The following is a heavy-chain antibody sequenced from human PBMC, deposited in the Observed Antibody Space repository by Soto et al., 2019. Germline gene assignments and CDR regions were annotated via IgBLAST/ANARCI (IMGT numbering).Heavy chain of an antibody. CDR2: ISYDGSNK. CDR1: GFTFSSYA. CDR3: ARGRPRLVDTGGWFDP. V-gene: IGHV3-30-3*01. Sequence: QVQLVESGGGVVQPGRSLRLSCAASGFTFSSYAMHWVRQAPGKGLEWVAVISYDGSNKYYADSVKGRFTTSRDNSKNTLYLQMNSLRAEDTAEYYCARGRPRLVDTGGWFDPWGQGTLVTVSS. J-gene: IGHJ5*02. D-gene: IGHD5-18*01.